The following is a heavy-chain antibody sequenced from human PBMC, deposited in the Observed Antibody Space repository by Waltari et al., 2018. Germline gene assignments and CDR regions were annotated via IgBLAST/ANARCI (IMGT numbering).Heavy chain of an antibody. D-gene: IGHD2-15*01. CDR1: GFTFSSYG. J-gene: IGHJ6*03. Sequence: QVQLVESGGGVVQPGGSLRLSCAASGFTFSSYGMHWVRQAPGKGLEWVAFIRYDGSNKYYADSVKGRFTISRDNSKNTLYLQMNSLRAEDTAVYYCAKLEGYCSGGSCYSGYYYYYMDVWGKGTTVTISS. CDR3: AKLEGYCSGGSCYSGYYYYYMDV. CDR2: IRYDGSNK. V-gene: IGHV3-30*02.